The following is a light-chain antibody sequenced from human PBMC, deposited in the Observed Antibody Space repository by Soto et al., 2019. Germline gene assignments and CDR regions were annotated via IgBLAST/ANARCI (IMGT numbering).Light chain of an antibody. Sequence: ESVLTQSPATPSLSPGEGATLSCRASQSVSSYLAWYQQKPGQAPRLLIYDASNRATGIPAGFSGSGSGTDFTLIISSLEPEDFAVYYCQQRSNWPVTFGLGTKV. CDR3: QQRSNWPVT. V-gene: IGKV3-11*01. CDR1: QSVSSY. J-gene: IGKJ1*01. CDR2: DAS.